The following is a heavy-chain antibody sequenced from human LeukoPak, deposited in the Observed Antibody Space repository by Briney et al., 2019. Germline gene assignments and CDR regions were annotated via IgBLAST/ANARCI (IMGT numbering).Heavy chain of an antibody. CDR1: GFTFSNHS. D-gene: IGHD3-3*01. Sequence: GGSLRLSCAASGFTFSNHSMNWVRQAPGKGLEWISYISSSSSARYYAGSVKGRFIISRDDASNSLYLQMNSLRAEDTAIYYCARMSGSRLPGYWGQGTLVTVSS. J-gene: IGHJ4*02. V-gene: IGHV3-48*01. CDR3: ARMSGSRLPGY. CDR2: ISSSSSAR.